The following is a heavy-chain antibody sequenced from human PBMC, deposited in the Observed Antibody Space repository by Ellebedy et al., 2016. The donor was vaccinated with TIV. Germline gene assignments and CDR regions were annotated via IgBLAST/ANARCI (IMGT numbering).Heavy chain of an antibody. D-gene: IGHD6-13*01. Sequence: GESLKISCAASGFSFSSHWMHWVRQAPGKGLVWVSRVNRDGSITNSADSVKGRFTISRDNAKNTLYLQLNSLRAEDTAGYYCARGGGIAVVGEFDYWGQGTLVTVSS. CDR3: ARGGGIAVVGEFDY. J-gene: IGHJ4*02. CDR2: VNRDGSIT. V-gene: IGHV3-74*01. CDR1: GFSFSSHW.